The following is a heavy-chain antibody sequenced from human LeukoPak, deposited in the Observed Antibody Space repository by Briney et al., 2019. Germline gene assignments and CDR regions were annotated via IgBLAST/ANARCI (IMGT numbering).Heavy chain of an antibody. Sequence: SETLSLTCAVYGGSFSGYYWSWIRQPPGKGLEWIGEINHSGSTNYNPSLKSRVTISVDTSKNQFSLKLSSVTAADTAVYYCARNGGNSDYDYWGQGTLVTVSA. CDR3: ARNGGNSDYDY. CDR1: GGSFSGYY. CDR2: INHSGST. V-gene: IGHV4-34*01. D-gene: IGHD4-23*01. J-gene: IGHJ4*02.